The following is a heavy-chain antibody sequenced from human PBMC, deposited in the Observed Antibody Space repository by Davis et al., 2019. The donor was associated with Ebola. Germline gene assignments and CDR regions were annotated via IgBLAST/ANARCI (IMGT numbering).Heavy chain of an antibody. CDR3: ARPRRGFGELGY. Sequence: GESLKISCKGSGYSFNTYWIAWVRQMPGKGLEWMGIIYPRDSDTRYRPSFEGQVTISVDRSISTAYLQWSSLKASDTAIYYCARPRRGFGELGYWGQGTLVTVSS. CDR1: GYSFNTYW. V-gene: IGHV5-51*01. D-gene: IGHD3-10*01. CDR2: IYPRDSDT. J-gene: IGHJ4*02.